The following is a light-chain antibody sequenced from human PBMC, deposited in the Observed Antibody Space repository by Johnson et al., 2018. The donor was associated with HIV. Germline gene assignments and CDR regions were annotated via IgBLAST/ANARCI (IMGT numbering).Light chain of an antibody. CDR3: GTWYSSLSAYV. CDR2: DNN. CDR1: NSNIGNNY. V-gene: IGLV1-51*01. Sequence: QSVLTQPPSVSAAPGQKVTISCSGSNSNIGNNYVSWYQQLPGTAPKLLIYDNNKRPSGIPDRFSGSKSGTSATLAITGLQTRDEADYYCGTWYSSLSAYVFGTGTKVTVL. J-gene: IGLJ1*01.